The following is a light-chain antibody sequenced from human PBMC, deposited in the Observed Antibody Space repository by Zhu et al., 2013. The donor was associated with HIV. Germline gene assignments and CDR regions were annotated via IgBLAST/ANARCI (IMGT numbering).Light chain of an antibody. CDR1: QRISSSY. J-gene: IGKJ4*01. CDR3: QLRYNWPPALT. Sequence: EIVVTQSPGTLSLSPGERATLSCRVSQRISSSYIAWYQHRPGQAPRLLIYDASNRATGIPARFSGSGSGTDFTLTISSLEPEDFAIYYCQLRYNWPPALTFGGGTKVEIK. CDR2: DAS. V-gene: IGKV3-11*01.